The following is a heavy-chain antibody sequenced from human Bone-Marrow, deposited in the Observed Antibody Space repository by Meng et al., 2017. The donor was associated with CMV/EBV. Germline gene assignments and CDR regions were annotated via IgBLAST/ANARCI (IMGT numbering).Heavy chain of an antibody. D-gene: IGHD2-2*01. Sequence: SETLSLTCSVSGDSISGYYWSWIRQSPGKGLEWIGFIYDGKSVNHNPSLKRRLTMSIDTSKNQVSLSLRFVTAADTAVYYCARGPLPVNEYPKIVTYYYYGMDVWGQGTTVTVSS. CDR3: ARGPLPVNEYPKIVTYYYYGMDV. V-gene: IGHV4-59*01. J-gene: IGHJ6*02. CDR2: IYDGKSV. CDR1: GDSISGYY.